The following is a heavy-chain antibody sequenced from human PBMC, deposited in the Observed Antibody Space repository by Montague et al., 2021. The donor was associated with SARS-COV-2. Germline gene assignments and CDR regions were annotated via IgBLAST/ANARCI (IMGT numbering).Heavy chain of an antibody. V-gene: IGHV4-4*02. CDR3: ARGYRRITIFGVVIYDAFDI. D-gene: IGHD3-3*01. J-gene: IGHJ3*02. CDR2: IYHSGST. CDR1: GGSISSSNW. Sequence: SETLSLTCAVSGGSISSSNWWSWVRQPPGKGLEWIGEIYHSGSTNYNPSLKSRVTISVDKSKNQFSLKLSSVTAAATAVYYCARGYRRITIFGVVIYDAFDIWGQGTMVTVSS.